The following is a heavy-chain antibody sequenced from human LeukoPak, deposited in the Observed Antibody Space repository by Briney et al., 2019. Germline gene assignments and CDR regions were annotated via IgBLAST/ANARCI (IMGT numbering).Heavy chain of an antibody. J-gene: IGHJ6*02. D-gene: IGHD2-2*02. CDR2: IYYSGNT. V-gene: IGHV4-39*01. CDR1: GGSISSGSYY. Sequence: SETLSLTCTVSGGSISSGSYYWGWIRQPPEKGLEWIGSIYYSGNTYYNPSLKSRVTISVGTSKNQFSLKLTSVTAADTAVYYCARHIHFYNMDVWGQGTTVTVSS. CDR3: ARHIHFYNMDV.